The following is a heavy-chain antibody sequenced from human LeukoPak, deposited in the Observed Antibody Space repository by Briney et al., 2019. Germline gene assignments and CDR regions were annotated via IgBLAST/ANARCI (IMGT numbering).Heavy chain of an antibody. D-gene: IGHD2-2*01. V-gene: IGHV1-2*02. J-gene: IGHJ5*02. CDR1: GYTFTGYY. CDR2: INPNSGGT. CDR3: ARGGDIVVVPAAISWFDP. Sequence: GASVKVSCKASGYTFTGYYMHWVRQAPGQGLEWMGWINPNSGGTNYAQKFQGRVTMTRDTSISTACMELSRLRSDDTAVYYCARGGDIVVVPAAISWFDPWGQGTLVTVSS.